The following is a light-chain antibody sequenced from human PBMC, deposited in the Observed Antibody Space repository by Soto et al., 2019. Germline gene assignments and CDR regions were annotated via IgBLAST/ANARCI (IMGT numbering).Light chain of an antibody. CDR1: QSIRRF. J-gene: IGKJ5*01. Sequence: IQMSQSPSSLYASVGDRVTITCRASQSIRRFLNWYQQKPGKAPKLLIYAASSLESGVPSRFSGSGSGTGFTLTISSLQPEDFATYYCQQLNSYPTTFGPGTRLEFK. CDR3: QQLNSYPTT. V-gene: IGKV1-39*01. CDR2: AAS.